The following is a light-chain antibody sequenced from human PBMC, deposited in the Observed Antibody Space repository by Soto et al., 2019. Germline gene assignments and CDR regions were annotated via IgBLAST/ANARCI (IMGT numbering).Light chain of an antibody. CDR2: ATS. CDR3: QQYNSYYT. CDR1: QDISSW. J-gene: IGKJ2*01. Sequence: DIQMTQSPSFVSASVGDRVTITCRASQDISSWLVWYQQKPGKAPKLLIHATSGLQSGVPSRFSGSGSGTDFTLTISNLQSEDFATYYCQQYNSYYTFGQGTKLEIK. V-gene: IGKV1D-16*01.